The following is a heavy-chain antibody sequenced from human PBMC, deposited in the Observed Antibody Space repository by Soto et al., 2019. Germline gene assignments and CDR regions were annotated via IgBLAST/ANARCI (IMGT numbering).Heavy chain of an antibody. V-gene: IGHV1-3*01. CDR3: ARLTAAIHYYYYAMDV. CDR2: INAGNGNT. J-gene: IGHJ6*02. CDR1: GYIFTSYG. Sequence: QVQLVQSGAEVKKPGASVKVSCKASGYIFTSYGMHWVRQAPGQRLEWMGWINAGNGNTKYSQKFQDRVTLTRDTYAITVYMELNSLSSEDTAVDYCARLTAAIHYYYYAMDVWGQGTTVTVSS. D-gene: IGHD6-13*01.